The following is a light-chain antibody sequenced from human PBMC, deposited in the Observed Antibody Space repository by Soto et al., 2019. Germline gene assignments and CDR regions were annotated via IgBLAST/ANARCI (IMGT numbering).Light chain of an antibody. J-gene: IGLJ1*01. CDR1: SSDIGRYNF. CDR2: EAT. Sequence: QSALTQPASMSGSPGQSITISCTGTSSDIGRYNFVSWYQHHPGKAPKLIIYEATKRPSGVSYRFSGSKSGNTASLTISGLQAEDKADYYCTSYTITSPYVFGTGTKLTVL. V-gene: IGLV2-14*01. CDR3: TSYTITSPYV.